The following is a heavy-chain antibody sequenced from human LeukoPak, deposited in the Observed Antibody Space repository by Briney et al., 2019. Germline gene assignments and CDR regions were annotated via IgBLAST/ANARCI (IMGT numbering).Heavy chain of an antibody. V-gene: IGHV1-69*04. CDR1: GGTFSSYA. CDR3: ARVAANSGSYYYLDY. J-gene: IGHJ4*02. Sequence: GGSVKVSCKASGGTFSSYAISWVRQAPGQGLEWMGRIIPILGIANYAQKFQGRVTITADKSTSTAYMELSSLRSEDTAVYYCARVAANSGSYYYLDYWGQGTLVTVSS. CDR2: IIPILGIA. D-gene: IGHD1-26*01.